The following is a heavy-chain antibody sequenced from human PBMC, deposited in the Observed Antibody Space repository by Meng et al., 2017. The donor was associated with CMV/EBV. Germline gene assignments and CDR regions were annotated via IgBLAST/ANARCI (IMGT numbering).Heavy chain of an antibody. Sequence: GESLKISCAASGFTFSSYAMSWVRQAPGKELEWVSVIYSGGSSTYYADSVKGRFTISRDNSKNTLYLQMNSLRAEDTAVYYCAKRSMILAVVDYWGQGTLVTVSS. CDR3: AKRSMILAVVDY. V-gene: IGHV3-23*03. J-gene: IGHJ4*02. CDR1: GFTFSSYA. D-gene: IGHD3-22*01. CDR2: IYSGGSST.